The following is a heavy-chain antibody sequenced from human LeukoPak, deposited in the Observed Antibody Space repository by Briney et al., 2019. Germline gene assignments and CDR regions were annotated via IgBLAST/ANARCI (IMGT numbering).Heavy chain of an antibody. CDR1: GGSISSYY. V-gene: IGHV4-59*01. D-gene: IGHD6-13*01. J-gene: IGHJ4*02. CDR3: ARAYSSSWYYFDY. Sequence: SETLSLTCTVSGGSISSYYWSWIRQPPGKGLEWIGDIYYSGGTNYNPSLKSRVTISVDTSKNRFSLKLTSVTAADTAAYYCARAYSSSWYYFDYWGQGTLVTVSS. CDR2: IYYSGGT.